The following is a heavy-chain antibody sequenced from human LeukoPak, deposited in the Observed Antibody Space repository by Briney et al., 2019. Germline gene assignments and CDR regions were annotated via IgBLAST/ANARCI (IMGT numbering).Heavy chain of an antibody. J-gene: IGHJ4*02. CDR3: VSRGGDY. D-gene: IGHD3-16*01. V-gene: IGHV3-23*01. CDR2: ISGSGGST. CDR1: GFNFRDFW. Sequence: GGSLRLSCAASGFNFRDFWMNWIRQAPGKGLEWVSAISGSGGSTYYADSVKGRFTISRDNSKNTLYLQMNGLRAEDTAVYYCVSRGGDYWGQGTLVTVSS.